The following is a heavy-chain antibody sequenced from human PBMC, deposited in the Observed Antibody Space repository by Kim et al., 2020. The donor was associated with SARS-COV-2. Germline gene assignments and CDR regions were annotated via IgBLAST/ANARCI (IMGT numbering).Heavy chain of an antibody. CDR3: AKDGCSGGSCYDY. Sequence: YADSVKGRFTNSRDNSKNTLYLQMNSLRAEDTAVYYWAKDGCSGGSCYDYWGQGTLVTVSS. J-gene: IGHJ4*02. D-gene: IGHD2-15*01. V-gene: IGHV3-23*03.